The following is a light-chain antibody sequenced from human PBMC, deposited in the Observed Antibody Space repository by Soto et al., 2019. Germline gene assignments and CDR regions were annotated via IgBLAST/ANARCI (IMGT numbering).Light chain of an antibody. V-gene: IGKV1-39*01. CDR1: QSISSY. CDR3: QQYHTSSIT. J-gene: IGKJ1*01. CDR2: AAS. Sequence: DIQMTQTPSSLSASIGDRVTITCRASQSISSYLNWYQQKPGKAPKLLIYAASSLQSGVPSRFSGSGSGTDFTLSIDSLQPDDFATYYCQQYHTSSITFGQGTKVDIK.